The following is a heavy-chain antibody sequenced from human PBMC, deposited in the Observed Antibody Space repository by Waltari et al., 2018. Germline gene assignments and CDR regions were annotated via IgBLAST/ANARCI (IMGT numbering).Heavy chain of an antibody. V-gene: IGHV1-2*06. J-gene: IGHJ4*02. CDR2: IIPNSGGT. CDR1: GYTFSGYY. Sequence: QVQLVQSGAEVRKRGASGKVSCEPCGYTFSGYYIHWVRQAPGQGPEWMGRIIPNSGGTSYAQKFQGRVTITRDTSITTAYMELRSLTSDDTAVYYCARGNWGYFFDYWGQGTLVTVSS. CDR3: ARGNWGYFFDY. D-gene: IGHD7-27*01.